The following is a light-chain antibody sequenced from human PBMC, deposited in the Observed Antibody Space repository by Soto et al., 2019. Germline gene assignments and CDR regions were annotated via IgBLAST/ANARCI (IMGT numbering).Light chain of an antibody. CDR3: QQYYIYPHT. V-gene: IGKV1-8*01. CDR2: AAS. CDR1: QGISSY. J-gene: IGKJ4*01. Sequence: AIRMTQSPSSLSASTGDRVTITCRASQGISSYLAWYQQKPGKAPKLLIYAASTLQSGVPSRFSGSGSGTDFTLTITCLQSEDFATYYCQQYYIYPHTFGGGTKVDIK.